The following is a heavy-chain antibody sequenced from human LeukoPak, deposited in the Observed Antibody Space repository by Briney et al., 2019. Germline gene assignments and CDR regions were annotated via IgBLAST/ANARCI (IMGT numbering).Heavy chain of an antibody. CDR2: IYSGGST. CDR3: AGVLRSNDY. Sequence: GGSLRLSCAASGFTFSTCAMSWVRQAPGKGLEWVSVIYSGGSTYYADSVKGRFTISRDNSKNTLYLQMNSLRAEDTAVYYCAGVLRSNDYWGQGTLVTVSS. CDR1: GFTFSTCA. D-gene: IGHD4-17*01. J-gene: IGHJ4*02. V-gene: IGHV3-66*01.